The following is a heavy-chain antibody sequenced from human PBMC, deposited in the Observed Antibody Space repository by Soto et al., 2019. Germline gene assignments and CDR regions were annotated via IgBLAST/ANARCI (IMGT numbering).Heavy chain of an antibody. Sequence: QVQLVQSGGEVKKPGASVRVSCKASGYTFNSYGITWVRQAPGQGLEWVGWLNTYNGNTNYAQKFQGRGSMTTDTATRTAYMELRTLGSEEPAVYYSAGDVLYSSSGDRRFDPWGQRTLVTVSS. CDR2: LNTYNGNT. CDR1: GYTFNSYG. V-gene: IGHV1-18*01. CDR3: AGDVLYSSSGDRRFDP. D-gene: IGHD6-6*01. J-gene: IGHJ5*02.